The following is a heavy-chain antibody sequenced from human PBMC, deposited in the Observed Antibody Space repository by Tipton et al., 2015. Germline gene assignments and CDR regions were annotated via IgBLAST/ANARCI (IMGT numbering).Heavy chain of an antibody. Sequence: TLSLTCTVSGDSISRSTDYWGWIRQPPGKGLEWIGYIYNSGNTYYNASLESRVTISIDSSKNQFSLNLTSVTAADSAVYYCARGSGSQEDSWGQGTLVTVSS. CDR3: ARGSGSQEDS. V-gene: IGHV4-31*03. CDR1: GDSISRSTDY. CDR2: IYNSGNT. D-gene: IGHD2-15*01. J-gene: IGHJ4*02.